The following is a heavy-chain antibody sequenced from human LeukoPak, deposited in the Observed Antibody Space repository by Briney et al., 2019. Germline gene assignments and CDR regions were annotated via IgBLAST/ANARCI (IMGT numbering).Heavy chain of an antibody. D-gene: IGHD3-9*01. V-gene: IGHV3-23*01. Sequence: SGGSLRLSCAASGFTFSSYAMSWVRQAPGKGLEWVSGIGASGGSTYYADSVKGRSTISRDNSKNTLYLQMNSLRTEDTAVYYCAKAEGYDILTGLDYWGQGTLVTVSS. CDR3: AKAEGYDILTGLDY. CDR1: GFTFSSYA. CDR2: IGASGGST. J-gene: IGHJ4*02.